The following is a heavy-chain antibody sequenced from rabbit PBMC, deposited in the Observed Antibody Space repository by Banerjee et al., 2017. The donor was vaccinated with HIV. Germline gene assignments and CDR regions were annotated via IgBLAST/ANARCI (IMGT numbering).Heavy chain of an antibody. CDR1: GFSYSSSYW. V-gene: IGHV1S45*01. J-gene: IGHJ4*01. Sequence: QEQLEESGGDLVKPEGSLTLTCTASGFSYSSSYWICWVRQAPGKGLEWIRDIYGGSSGSTWYASWAKGRFTISKTSSTTVTLQMTSLTAADTATYFCARDRYYGGGYADYLDLWGPGTLVTVS. CDR2: IYGGSSGST. D-gene: IGHD6-1*01. CDR3: ARDRYYGGGYADYLDL.